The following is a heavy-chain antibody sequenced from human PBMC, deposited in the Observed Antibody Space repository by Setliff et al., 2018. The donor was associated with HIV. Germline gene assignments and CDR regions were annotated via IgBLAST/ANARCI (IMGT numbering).Heavy chain of an antibody. D-gene: IGHD1-1*01. Sequence: SVKVSCKASGGIFSRFAFSWVRQAPGQGLEWMGGIIPIFGTPNYAQKFQGRVTITTDESTNTVYMELYSLTSEDTAIYYCAGSAGAVPTTAPYGDYYYYFYMDVWDKGTTVTVSS. V-gene: IGHV1-69*05. CDR3: AGSAGAVPTTAPYGDYYYYFYMDV. J-gene: IGHJ6*03. CDR2: IIPIFGTP. CDR1: GGIFSRFA.